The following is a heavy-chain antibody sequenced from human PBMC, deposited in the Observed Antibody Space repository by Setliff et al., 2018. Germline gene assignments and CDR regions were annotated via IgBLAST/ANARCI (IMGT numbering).Heavy chain of an antibody. Sequence: SETLSLTCTISGGFTSSFYWSWIRPAPGKGLEWIGYVDHSGSTNFSPSLKSRGTISVDTSKTQVSLTLTSVTAADTAVYYCARDYQGGWFDPWGPGTLVTVSS. CDR3: ARDYQGGWFDP. V-gene: IGHV4-59*01. J-gene: IGHJ5*02. CDR1: GGFTSSFY. D-gene: IGHD3-16*01. CDR2: VDHSGST.